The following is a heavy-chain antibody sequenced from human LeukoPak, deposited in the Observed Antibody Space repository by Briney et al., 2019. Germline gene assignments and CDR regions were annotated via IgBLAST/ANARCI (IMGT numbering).Heavy chain of an antibody. D-gene: IGHD4-23*01. CDR2: ISGSGGST. V-gene: IGHV3-23*01. CDR3: ARDRYGGNSDFDY. J-gene: IGHJ4*02. CDR1: GFIFSSYE. Sequence: GGSLRLSCAASGFIFSSYEMNWVRQAPGKGLEWVSAISGSGGSTYYADSVKGRFTISRDNSKNTLYLQMNSLRAEDTAVYYCARDRYGGNSDFDYWGQGTLVTVSS.